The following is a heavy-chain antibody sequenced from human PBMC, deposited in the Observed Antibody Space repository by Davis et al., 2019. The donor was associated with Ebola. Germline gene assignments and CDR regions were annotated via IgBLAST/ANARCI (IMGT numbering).Heavy chain of an antibody. Sequence: SVKVSCKASGGTFSSYAISWVRQAPGQGLEWMGRIIPILGIANYAQKFQGRVTITADKSTSTAYMELSSLRSEDTAVYYCARGNYYDSTLFDYWGQGTLVTVSS. CDR3: ARGNYYDSTLFDY. V-gene: IGHV1-69*04. J-gene: IGHJ4*02. CDR2: IIPILGIA. D-gene: IGHD3-22*01. CDR1: GGTFSSYA.